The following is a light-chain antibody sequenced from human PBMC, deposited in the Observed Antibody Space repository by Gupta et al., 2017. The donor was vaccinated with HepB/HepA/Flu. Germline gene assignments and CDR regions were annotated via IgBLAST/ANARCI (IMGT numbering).Light chain of an antibody. J-gene: IGKJ1*01. Sequence: DIVMTQSPLSLPVTPGEPASISCRSSQSLLHRNGHNYLDWYLQKPRQSPQLLIYLGSNRASGVPDRFSGSGSDTDFTLKISRVEAEDVGVYYCMQALQVPPWTFGQGTKVEIK. V-gene: IGKV2-28*01. CDR2: LGS. CDR1: QSLLHRNGHNY. CDR3: MQALQVPPWT.